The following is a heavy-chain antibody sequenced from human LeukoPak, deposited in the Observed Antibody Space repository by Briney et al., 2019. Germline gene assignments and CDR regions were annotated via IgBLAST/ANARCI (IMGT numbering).Heavy chain of an antibody. V-gene: IGHV3-30*02. Sequence: PGGSLRLSCVASGFTFTSYGMHWVRQAPGKGLEWVALIRHDGNDKYYAETVKGRFTISRDNSNNTLYLQMNTLRAEDTAMYYCARVPWGCSGGSCYSDYYYGMDVWGQGTTVTVSS. J-gene: IGHJ6*02. CDR2: IRHDGNDK. CDR3: ARVPWGCSGGSCYSDYYYGMDV. CDR1: GFTFTSYG. D-gene: IGHD2-15*01.